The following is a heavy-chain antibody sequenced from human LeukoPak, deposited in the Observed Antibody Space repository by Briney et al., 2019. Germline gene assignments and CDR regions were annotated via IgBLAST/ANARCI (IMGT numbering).Heavy chain of an antibody. V-gene: IGHV1-18*01. Sequence: GASVKVSCKAPGYTFTSYGISWVRQAPGQGLEWMGWISAYNGNTNYAQKLQGRVTMTTDTSTSTAYMELRSLRSDDTAVYYCARDPGYCSSTSCLPGAPIDYWGQGTLVTVSS. CDR2: ISAYNGNT. CDR3: ARDPGYCSSTSCLPGAPIDY. CDR1: GYTFTSYG. J-gene: IGHJ4*02. D-gene: IGHD2-2*01.